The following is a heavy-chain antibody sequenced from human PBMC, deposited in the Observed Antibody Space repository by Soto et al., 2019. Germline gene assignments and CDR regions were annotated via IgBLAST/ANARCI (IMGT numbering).Heavy chain of an antibody. J-gene: IGHJ4*02. V-gene: IGHV3-23*01. CDR2: ISSSGGNT. Sequence: GGSLRLSCAASGFTFSSYAMSWVRQAPGKGLEWVAAISSSGGNTYYADSVKGRFTISRDNSRDSLFLQMDSLRADDTAVYYCAKSPGIGYGDYWGQGTLVTGLL. D-gene: IGHD5-18*01. CDR3: AKSPGIGYGDY. CDR1: GFTFSSYA.